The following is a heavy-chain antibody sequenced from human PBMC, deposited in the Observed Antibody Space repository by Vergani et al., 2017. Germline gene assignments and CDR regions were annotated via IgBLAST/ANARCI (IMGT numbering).Heavy chain of an antibody. CDR3: AKVPQLEDWFDP. CDR2: ISYDGSNK. J-gene: IGHJ5*02. V-gene: IGHV3-30*18. CDR1: GFTFSSYG. D-gene: IGHD2-2*01. Sequence: QVQLVESGGGVVQPGRSLRLSCAASGFTFSSYGMHWVRQAPGKGLEWVAVISYDGSNKYYADSVKGRFTISRDKSKNTLYLQMKSLRAEDTAVCYCAKVPQLEDWFDPWGQGTLVTVSS.